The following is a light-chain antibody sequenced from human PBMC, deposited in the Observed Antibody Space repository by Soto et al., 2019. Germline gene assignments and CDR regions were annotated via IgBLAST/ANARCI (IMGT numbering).Light chain of an antibody. Sequence: SSELTQSPSVSVAPGQTARITCGGNNIGTKSVHWFQQRPGRAPVLVVFDDSDRPSGIPERFSGSKSGSTATLTITRVEAGDEADYYCQVWDSSLLHHVFGTGTKVTVL. CDR3: QVWDSSLLHHV. CDR1: NIGTKS. CDR2: DDS. V-gene: IGLV3-21*02. J-gene: IGLJ1*01.